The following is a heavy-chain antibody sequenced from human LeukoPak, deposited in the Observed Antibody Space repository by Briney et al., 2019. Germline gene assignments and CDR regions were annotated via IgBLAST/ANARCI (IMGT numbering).Heavy chain of an antibody. CDR3: ARGEGSGSYGYHDY. CDR2: ISGYNGNT. J-gene: IGHJ4*02. V-gene: IGHV1-18*01. D-gene: IGHD3-10*01. Sequence: GASVKVSCKTSGYRFTSYGISWVRQAPGQGLERMGWISGYNGNTNYADSRDFAQKYQGRVTMTTDKSTSTAYMELRSLRSDDTAMYYCARGEGSGSYGYHDYWGQGTLVTVSS. CDR1: GYRFTSYG.